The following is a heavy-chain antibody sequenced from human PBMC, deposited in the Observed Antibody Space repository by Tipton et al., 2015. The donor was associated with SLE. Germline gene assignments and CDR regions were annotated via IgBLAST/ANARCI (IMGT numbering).Heavy chain of an antibody. J-gene: IGHJ1*01. Sequence: TLSLTCAVYGGSISSGDYYWSWIRQPPGKGLEWIGYIYYSGSTYYNPSLKSRVTISVDTSKNQFSLKLSSVTAADTAVYYCARTGYSSSWLYFQHWGQGTLVTVS. D-gene: IGHD6-13*01. CDR3: ARTGYSSSWLYFQH. V-gene: IGHV4-30-4*01. CDR1: GGSISSGDYY. CDR2: IYYSGST.